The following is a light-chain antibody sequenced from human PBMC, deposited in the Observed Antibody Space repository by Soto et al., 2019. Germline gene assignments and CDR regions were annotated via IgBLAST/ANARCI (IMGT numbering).Light chain of an antibody. CDR3: QKYVRVPFT. CDR2: EAS. CDR1: QGISHF. J-gene: IGKJ3*01. Sequence: DIQMTQSPSSLSASVGDRITFTCRASQGISHFLAWYQQKPGKVPQLLIYEASTLQSVVPSRFSGSGSGTEFTHNISCLQPEDVANYFCQKYVRVPFTFGPGTKVDIK. V-gene: IGKV1-27*01.